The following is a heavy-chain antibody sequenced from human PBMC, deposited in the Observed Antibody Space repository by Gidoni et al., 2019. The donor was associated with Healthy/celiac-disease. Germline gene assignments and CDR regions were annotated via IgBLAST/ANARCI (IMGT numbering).Heavy chain of an antibody. CDR2: ST. CDR3: ARAYYYDSSGYYPFDY. J-gene: IGHJ4*02. V-gene: IGHV4-59*01. D-gene: IGHD3-22*01. Sequence: STNYNPSLKSRVTISVDTSKNQFSLKLSSVTAADTAVYYCARAYYYDSSGYYPFDYWGQGTLVTVSS.